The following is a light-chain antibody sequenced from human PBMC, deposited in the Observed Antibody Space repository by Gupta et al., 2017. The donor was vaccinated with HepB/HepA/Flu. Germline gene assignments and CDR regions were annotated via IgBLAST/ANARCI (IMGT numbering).Light chain of an antibody. CDR1: VLKKKY. Sequence: SYELTQPSSVSVSPGQTARIPCSGDVLKKKYSRWFQQKPGQSTVLVIYKDSERPSGIPERFSGSSSGTTVTLTISGAQVEDEADYYCYSAADNNWVFGGGTKLTVL. J-gene: IGLJ3*02. CDR2: KDS. CDR3: YSAADNNWV. V-gene: IGLV3-27*01.